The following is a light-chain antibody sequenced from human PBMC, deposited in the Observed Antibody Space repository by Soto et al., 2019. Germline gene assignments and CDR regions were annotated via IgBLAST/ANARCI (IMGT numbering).Light chain of an antibody. CDR2: GAS. V-gene: IGKV3-15*01. CDR1: ESVSSN. CDR3: LQYKNWPRT. J-gene: IGKJ1*01. Sequence: ETVMTQSPATLSVSPGERATLSWRASESVSSNLVWYQQKPGQAPRLLIYGASTRVTGIPARFSGSGSGTEFTLTISSVQSEDFAVYYCLQYKNWPRTFGEGTKVEIK.